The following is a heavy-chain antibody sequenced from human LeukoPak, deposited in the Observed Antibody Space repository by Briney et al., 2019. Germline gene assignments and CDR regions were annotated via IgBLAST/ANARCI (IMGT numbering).Heavy chain of an antibody. CDR3: ARAPLYGSGTDWFDP. D-gene: IGHD3-10*01. J-gene: IGHJ5*02. CDR2: IYTSGST. CDR1: GGSISSYC. V-gene: IGHV4-4*07. Sequence: SETLSLTCTVSGGSISSYCWSWIRQPAGKGLEWIGRIYTSGSTNYNPSLKSRVTMSVDTSKNQFSLKLSSVTAADTAVYYCARAPLYGSGTDWFDPWGQGTLVTVSS.